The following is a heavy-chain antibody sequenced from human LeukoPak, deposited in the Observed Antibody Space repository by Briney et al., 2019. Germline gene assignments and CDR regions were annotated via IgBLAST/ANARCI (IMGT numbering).Heavy chain of an antibody. J-gene: IGHJ2*01. CDR2: MASARDT. D-gene: IGHD3-22*01. CDR1: GFTFHSYY. CDR3: VRGDSTGYRRNWYFDL. V-gene: IGHV3-13*01. Sequence: PAGSLILSCAASGFTFHSYYMRWLRHPAGGRLEWVSAMASARDTYYPDSVKGRFTISRDNAKSSLYLQMHILRVGDTAVYYCVRGDSTGYRRNWYFDLWGRGTLVTVSS.